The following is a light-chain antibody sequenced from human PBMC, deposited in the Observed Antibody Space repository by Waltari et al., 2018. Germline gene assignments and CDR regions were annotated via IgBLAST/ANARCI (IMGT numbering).Light chain of an antibody. J-gene: IGKJ4*01. CDR2: DAS. CDR1: QSVSSNY. Sequence: EIVLTQSPGTLSLSPGERATLSCRASQSVSSNYLAWYQQKPGQAPRLLIYDASSGATGIPDRFSGSGSGTDFTLTINRLEPEDFAVYYCQQYGSSPLTFGGGTKVEI. V-gene: IGKV3-20*01. CDR3: QQYGSSPLT.